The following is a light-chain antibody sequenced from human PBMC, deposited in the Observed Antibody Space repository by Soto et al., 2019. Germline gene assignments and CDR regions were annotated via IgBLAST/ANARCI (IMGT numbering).Light chain of an antibody. Sequence: EIVLTQSPGTLSLSPGERATLSCRASQSVSRSYLAWYQQKPGQAPRLLIYGVSNRATDIPDRFRGSGSGTNFSITISRLEPEDIAVYYCQQYGSSRTFGQGTKVEFK. V-gene: IGKV3-20*01. J-gene: IGKJ1*01. CDR2: GVS. CDR1: QSVSRSY. CDR3: QQYGSSRT.